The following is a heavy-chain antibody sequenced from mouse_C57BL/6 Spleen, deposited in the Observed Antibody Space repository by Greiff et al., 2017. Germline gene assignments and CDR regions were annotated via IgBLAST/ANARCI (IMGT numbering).Heavy chain of an antibody. Sequence: EVMLVESGEGLVKPGGSLKLSCAASGFTFSSYAMSWVRQTPEKRLEWVAYISSGGDYIYYADTVKGRFTISRDNARNTLYLQMSSLKSEDTAMYYCTRERGLTVVAPFDYWGQGTTLTVSS. V-gene: IGHV5-9-1*02. CDR1: GFTFSSYA. CDR2: ISSGGDYI. CDR3: TRERGLTVVAPFDY. J-gene: IGHJ2*01. D-gene: IGHD1-1*01.